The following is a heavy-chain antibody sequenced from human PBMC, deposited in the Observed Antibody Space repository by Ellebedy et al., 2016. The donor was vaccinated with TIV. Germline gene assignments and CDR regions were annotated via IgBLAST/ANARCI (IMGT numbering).Heavy chain of an antibody. V-gene: IGHV1-18*01. Sequence: ASVKVSXKASGYTFTSYGISWVRQAPGQGLEWMGWISAYNGNTNYAQKLQGRVTMTTDTSTSTAYMELSSLRSEDTAVYYCARQYYDSSGYYRYYFDYWGQGTLVTVSS. CDR2: ISAYNGNT. CDR3: ARQYYDSSGYYRYYFDY. CDR1: GYTFTSYG. D-gene: IGHD3-22*01. J-gene: IGHJ4*02.